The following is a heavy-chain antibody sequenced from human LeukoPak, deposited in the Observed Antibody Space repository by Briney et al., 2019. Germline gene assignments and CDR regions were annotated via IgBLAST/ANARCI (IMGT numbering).Heavy chain of an antibody. J-gene: IGHJ4*02. D-gene: IGHD2-2*01. CDR2: ISYDGSNK. CDR3: ARYQLQFDY. Sequence: GGSLRLSCAASGFTFSSYAMHWVRQAPGKGLEWVAVISYDGSNKYYADSVKGRFTISRDNSKNTLYLQMNSLRAEDTAEYYCARYQLQFDYWGQGTLVTVSS. V-gene: IGHV3-30*01. CDR1: GFTFSSYA.